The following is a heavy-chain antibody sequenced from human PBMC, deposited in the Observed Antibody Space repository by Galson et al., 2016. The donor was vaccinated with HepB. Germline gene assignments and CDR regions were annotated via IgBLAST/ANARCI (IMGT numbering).Heavy chain of an antibody. J-gene: IGHJ4*02. CDR3: ARGAVGGYFGELSDY. V-gene: IGHV3-7*01. CDR1: GFTFNNFW. D-gene: IGHD3-10*01. Sequence: SLRLSCAASGFTFNNFWMTWVRQAPGKGLEWLAKIKQDGSEKYYADSVKGRFTISRDNAKNSVYLEMNNLRVEDTALYYCARGAVGGYFGELSDYWGLGTLVTVPS. CDR2: IKQDGSEK.